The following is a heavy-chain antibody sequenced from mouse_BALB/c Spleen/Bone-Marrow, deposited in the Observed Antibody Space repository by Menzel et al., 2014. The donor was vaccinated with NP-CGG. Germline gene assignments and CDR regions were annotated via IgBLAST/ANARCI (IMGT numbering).Heavy chain of an antibody. D-gene: IGHD2-1*01. Sequence: VKLMESGAEPAKPGASVKMSCKASGYTFINYWIHWVKQRPGQGLEWIGYINPSTAYTAYNQKFQDKTTLTADKSSSTAYMQLSSLTSEDSAVYYCARGNYEAMDYWGQGTSATVSS. V-gene: IGHV1-7*01. CDR1: GYTFINYW. CDR3: ARGNYEAMDY. CDR2: INPSTAYT. J-gene: IGHJ4*01.